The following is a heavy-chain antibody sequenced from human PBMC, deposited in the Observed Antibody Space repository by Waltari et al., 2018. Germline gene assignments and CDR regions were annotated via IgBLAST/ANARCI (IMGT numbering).Heavy chain of an antibody. V-gene: IGHV3-23*01. J-gene: IGHJ4*02. Sequence: EVQLLESGGGLVQPGGSLRLSCAASGFTFSSYAMSCVRQAPGKGLEWISAISGSGGSTYYADSVKGRFTISRDNSKNTLYLQMNSLRAEDTAVYYCGRTPDGAAAGTGYWGQGTLVTVSS. CDR2: ISGSGGST. CDR1: GFTFSSYA. D-gene: IGHD6-13*01. CDR3: GRTPDGAAAGTGY.